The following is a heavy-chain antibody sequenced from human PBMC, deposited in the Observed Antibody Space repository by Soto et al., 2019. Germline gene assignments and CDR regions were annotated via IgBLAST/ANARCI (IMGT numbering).Heavy chain of an antibody. CDR3: ARVTEAWLLPDY. J-gene: IGHJ4*02. Sequence: PSETLSLTCTVSGGSISSGDYYWSWIRQPPGKGLEWIGYIYYSGSTYYNPSLKSRFTISVDTSKNQFSLKLSSVTAADTAVYYCARVTEAWLLPDYWGQGTLVTVSS. CDR2: IYYSGST. V-gene: IGHV4-30-4*01. CDR1: GGSISSGDYY. D-gene: IGHD3-22*01.